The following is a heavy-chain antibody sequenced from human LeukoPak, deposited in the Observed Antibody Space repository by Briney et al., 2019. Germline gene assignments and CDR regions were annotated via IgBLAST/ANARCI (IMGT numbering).Heavy chain of an antibody. CDR3: ARGTIPDFWSGYYPVTDY. CDR2: ISAYNGNT. J-gene: IGHJ4*02. CDR1: GYTFTRYG. V-gene: IGHV1-18*01. Sequence: ASVTLSCKASGYTFTRYGISWVRQAPGQGLEWMGWISAYNGNTNYAQKLQGRVTMTTDTSTSTAYMELRSLRSDDTAVYYCARGTIPDFWSGYYPVTDYWGQGTLVTVSS. D-gene: IGHD3-3*01.